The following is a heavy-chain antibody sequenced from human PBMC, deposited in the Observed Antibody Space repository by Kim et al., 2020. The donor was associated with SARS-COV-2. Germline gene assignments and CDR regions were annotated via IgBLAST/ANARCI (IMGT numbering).Heavy chain of an antibody. Sequence: SETLSLTCTVSGGSIRSDDYYWNWIRQSPGKGLEWIGNIYDSGSTHYNPSLESRVTISVDTSKNQFSLKLSSVTAADTAVYYCARDYLVYGSGSFYYYYGMDVGGQGITVAVSS. CDR3: ARDYLVYGSGSFYYYYGMDV. CDR1: GGSIRSDDYY. D-gene: IGHD3-10*01. CDR2: IYDSGST. V-gene: IGHV4-30-4*01. J-gene: IGHJ6*02.